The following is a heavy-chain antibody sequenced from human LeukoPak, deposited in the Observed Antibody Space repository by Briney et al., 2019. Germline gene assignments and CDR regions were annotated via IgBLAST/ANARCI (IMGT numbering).Heavy chain of an antibody. CDR1: GDSVSINSAA. CDR3: ARSPSPYSSGWYFDY. J-gene: IGHJ4*02. D-gene: IGHD6-19*01. Sequence: SQTLSLTCAISGDSVSINSAAWNWIRQSPSRGLEWLGRTYQRSKRYNDYAVSVKSRITISPDISKNQFSLQLNSVTPEDTAVYYCARSPSPYSSGWYFDYWGQGTLVTVSS. V-gene: IGHV6-1*01. CDR2: TYQRSKRYN.